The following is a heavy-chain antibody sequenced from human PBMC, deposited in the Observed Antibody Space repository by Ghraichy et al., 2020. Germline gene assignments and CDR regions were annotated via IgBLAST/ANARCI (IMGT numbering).Heavy chain of an antibody. CDR1: GFTFSSYA. D-gene: IGHD6-13*01. V-gene: IGHV3-23*01. CDR2: ISGSGGST. J-gene: IGHJ4*02. CDR3: AKEIKQQLAFDY. Sequence: GGSLRLSCAASGFTFSSYAMNWVRQAPGKGLEWVSLISGSGGSTYYADSVKGRFTISRDNSKNTLYLQMNSLRAEDTAVYYCAKEIKQQLAFDYWGQGTLVTVSS.